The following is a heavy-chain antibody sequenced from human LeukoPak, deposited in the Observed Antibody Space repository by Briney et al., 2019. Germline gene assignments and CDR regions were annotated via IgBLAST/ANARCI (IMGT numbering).Heavy chain of an antibody. CDR2: INPRGGST. CDR1: GYTFTNYY. V-gene: IGHV1-46*01. CDR3: AREIGPIQLHLWGSAFDY. Sequence: ASVKVSCKASGYTFTNYYIHWVRQAPGQGLEWMGIINPRGGSTSYAQKFQGRVTMTRDTSTNTVYMDLSSLRSEDTAVYYCAREIGPIQLHLWGSAFDYWGQGTLATVSS. J-gene: IGHJ4*02. D-gene: IGHD5-18*01.